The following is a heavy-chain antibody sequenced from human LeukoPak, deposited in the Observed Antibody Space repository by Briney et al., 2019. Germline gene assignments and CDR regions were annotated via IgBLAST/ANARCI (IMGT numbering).Heavy chain of an antibody. CDR1: GFTVSSNY. CDR2: IYSGGST. CDR3: ARDTYDRTRQLGYFDY. Sequence: GGSLRLSCAASGFTVSSNYMSWVRQAPGKGLEWVSVIYSGGSTYYADSVKGRFTISRDNSENTLYLQMNSLRPEDTAVYYCARDTYDRTRQLGYFDYWGQGTLATVSS. D-gene: IGHD3-22*01. J-gene: IGHJ4*02. V-gene: IGHV3-53*05.